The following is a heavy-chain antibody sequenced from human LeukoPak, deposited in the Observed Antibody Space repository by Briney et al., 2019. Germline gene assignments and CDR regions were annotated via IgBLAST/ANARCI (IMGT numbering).Heavy chain of an antibody. CDR3: ARDEDGYNPYFDY. Sequence: GGSLRLSCSASGFTFSAYTMNWVRQAPGQGLEWVSYISSGSSSVYYADSVKGRFTISRDNSKNTLYLQMNSLRAEDTAVYYCARDEDGYNPYFDYWGQGTLVTVSS. CDR1: GFTFSAYT. V-gene: IGHV3-48*01. D-gene: IGHD5-24*01. CDR2: ISSGSSSV. J-gene: IGHJ4*02.